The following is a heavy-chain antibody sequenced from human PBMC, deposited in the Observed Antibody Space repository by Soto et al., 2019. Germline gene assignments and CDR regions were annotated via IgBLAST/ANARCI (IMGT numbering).Heavy chain of an antibody. CDR1: GGSISSGGYS. CDR3: ARARGIAAAGTFFDY. D-gene: IGHD6-13*01. V-gene: IGHV4-30-2*01. Sequence: SETLSLTCAVSGGSISSGGYSWSWIRQPLGKGLEWIGYIYHSGSTYYNPSLKSRVTISVDRSKNQFSLKLSSVTAADTAVYYCARARGIAAAGTFFDYWGQGTLVTVS. CDR2: IYHSGST. J-gene: IGHJ4*02.